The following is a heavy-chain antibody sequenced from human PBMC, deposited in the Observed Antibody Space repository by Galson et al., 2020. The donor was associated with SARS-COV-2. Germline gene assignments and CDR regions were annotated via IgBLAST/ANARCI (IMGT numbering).Heavy chain of an antibody. CDR1: GFTFSDYY. V-gene: IGHV3-11*01. CDR2: ISSSGSTI. CDR3: AREMGAELLPYYYYYMDV. J-gene: IGHJ6*03. Sequence: NSGGSLRLSCAASGFTFSDYYMSWIRQAPGKGLEWVSYISSSGSTIYYADSVKGRFTISRDNAKNSLYLQMNSLRAEDTAVYYCAREMGAELLPYYYYYMDVWGKGTTVTVSS. D-gene: IGHD1-26*01.